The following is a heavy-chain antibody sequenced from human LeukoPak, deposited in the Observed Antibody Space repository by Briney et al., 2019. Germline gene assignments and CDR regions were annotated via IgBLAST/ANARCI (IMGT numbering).Heavy chain of an antibody. CDR1: GFTFSSYD. D-gene: IGHD1-14*01. V-gene: IGHV3-23*01. CDR2: ISGSGGST. CDR3: ARDKTGYSDYYYYMDV. J-gene: IGHJ6*03. Sequence: GGSLRLSCAASGFTFSSYDMSCVRQAPGKGLEWVSGISGSGGSTYYADSVKGRFTISRDNAKNSLYLQMNSLRAEDTAVYYCARDKTGYSDYYYYMDVWGKGTTVTISS.